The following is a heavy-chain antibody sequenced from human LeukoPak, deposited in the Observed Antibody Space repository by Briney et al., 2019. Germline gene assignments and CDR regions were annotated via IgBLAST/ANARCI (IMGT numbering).Heavy chain of an antibody. V-gene: IGHV1-69*13. CDR3: ARDTRGYFDY. Sequence: GASVKVSCKASGGTFSSYAISWVRQAPGQGLEWMGGIIPVFGTANYAQKFQGRVTITADESTSTAYMELSSLRSEDTAVYYCARDTRGYFDYWGQGTLVTVSS. CDR2: IIPVFGTA. J-gene: IGHJ4*02. CDR1: GGTFSSYA. D-gene: IGHD3-3*01.